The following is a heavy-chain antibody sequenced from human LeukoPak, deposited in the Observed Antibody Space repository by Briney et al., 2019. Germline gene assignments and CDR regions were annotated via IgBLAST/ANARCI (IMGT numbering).Heavy chain of an antibody. D-gene: IGHD3-9*01. CDR1: GFTVSSNY. CDR3: ARVSGDILTGYLDY. CDR2: IYSGGST. Sequence: GGSLRLSCAASGFTVSSNYMSWVRQAPGKGLGWVSVIYSGGSTYYADSVKGRFTISRDNSKNTLYLQMNSLRAEDTAVYYCARVSGDILTGYLDYWGQGTLVTVSS. V-gene: IGHV3-66*02. J-gene: IGHJ4*02.